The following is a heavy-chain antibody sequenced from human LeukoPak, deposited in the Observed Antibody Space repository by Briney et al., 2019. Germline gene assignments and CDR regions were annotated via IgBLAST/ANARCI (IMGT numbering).Heavy chain of an antibody. CDR1: GYTFTSYA. D-gene: IGHD3-3*01. V-gene: IGHV7-4-1*02. J-gene: IGHJ6*02. CDR3: ARGYYDFWSGYRTYYYYGMDV. CDR2: INTSTGNP. Sequence: ASVKVSCKASGYTFTSYAMNWVRQAPGQGLEWMGWINTSTGNPTYAQGFTGRFVFSLDTSVSTAYLQISSLKAEDTAVYYCARGYYDFWSGYRTYYYYGMDVWGQGTTVTVSS.